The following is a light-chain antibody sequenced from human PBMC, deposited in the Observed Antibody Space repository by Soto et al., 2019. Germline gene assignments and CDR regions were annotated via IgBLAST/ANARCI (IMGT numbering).Light chain of an antibody. CDR1: SRDVGSYDL. Sequence: QSALTQPASVSGSPGQSITISCTGTSRDVGSYDLVSWYQHHSGKAPKIIIYEVNKRPSGISDRFSGSKSGNTASLTISGLQAEDEADYFCCSFVRTNGLLFGGGTKVTVL. V-gene: IGLV2-23*02. J-gene: IGLJ2*01. CDR3: CSFVRTNGLL. CDR2: EVN.